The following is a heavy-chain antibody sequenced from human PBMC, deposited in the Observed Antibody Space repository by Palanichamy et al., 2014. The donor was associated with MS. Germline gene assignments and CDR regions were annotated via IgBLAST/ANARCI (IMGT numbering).Heavy chain of an antibody. J-gene: IGHJ4*02. CDR2: MYYSGIT. CDR1: GDSISTYW. Sequence: QVQLQESGPGLVKPSETLSLTCTVSGDSISTYWWSWIRQPPGRGLEWIGFMYYSGITNYNPSLRGRVTISVDTSQNQVSLKVNSVTAADTAMYYCARVEVDNSGWSPWYFDYWGQGTLVIVTS. CDR3: ARVEVDNSGWSPWYFDY. D-gene: IGHD6-19*01. V-gene: IGHV4-59*01.